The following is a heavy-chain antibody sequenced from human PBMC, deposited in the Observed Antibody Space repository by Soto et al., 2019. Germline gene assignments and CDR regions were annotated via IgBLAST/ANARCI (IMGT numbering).Heavy chain of an antibody. D-gene: IGHD5-12*01. CDR2: IIPIFGTA. J-gene: IGHJ6*02. V-gene: IGHV1-69*06. CDR3: ARRRGYSGYDFNYYGMDV. Sequence: SVKVSCKASGGTFSSYAISWVRQAPGQGLEWMGGIIPIFGTANYAQKFQGRVTITADKSTSTAYMELSSLRSEDTAVYYCARRRGYSGYDFNYYGMDVWGQGTTVTVSS. CDR1: GGTFSSYA.